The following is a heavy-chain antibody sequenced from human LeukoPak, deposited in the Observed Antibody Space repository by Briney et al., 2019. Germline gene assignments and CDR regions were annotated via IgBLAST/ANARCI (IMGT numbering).Heavy chain of an antibody. V-gene: IGHV3-48*01. D-gene: IGHD3-16*01. CDR1: GFTFSSYS. J-gene: IGHJ4*02. CDR3: ARRGGLDY. CDR2: ISSSSSTI. Sequence: GRSLRLSCAASGFTFSSYSMNWVRQAPGKGLEWVSYISSSSSTIYYADSVKGRFTISRDNAKNSLYLQMNSLRAEDTAVYYCARRGGLDYWGQGTLVTVSS.